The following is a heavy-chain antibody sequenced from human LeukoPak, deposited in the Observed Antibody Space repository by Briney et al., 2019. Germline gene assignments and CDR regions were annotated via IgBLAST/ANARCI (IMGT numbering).Heavy chain of an antibody. J-gene: IGHJ4*02. CDR2: INSDGSRI. V-gene: IGHV3-74*01. D-gene: IGHD1-26*01. CDR1: GFTSSGDW. CDR3: GGGGYLLDY. Sequence: PGGSLRLSCAASGFTSSGDWLNWVRQAPGKGLVWVSRINSDGSRITYADSVKGRFTISRDNAKNTLYLQMNSLRAEDTAVYYCGGGGYLLDYWGQGTLVTVSS.